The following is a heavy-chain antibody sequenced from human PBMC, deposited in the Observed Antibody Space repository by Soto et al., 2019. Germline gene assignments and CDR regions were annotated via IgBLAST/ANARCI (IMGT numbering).Heavy chain of an antibody. CDR1: GDSISSTY. J-gene: IGHJ5*02. CDR2: IYSSGSN. V-gene: IGHV4-4*07. CDR3: ARGYESGYTFGHDL. Sequence: QVQLHESGPGLVKPSATLSLTCTVSGDSISSTYWSWVRQPAGRGLEWIGRIYSSGSNNYNPSLESRVTMSVDTSKNQLSLTLRSVTAADTAVYFCARGYESGYTFGHDLWGQGTLVTVSS. D-gene: IGHD3-3*01.